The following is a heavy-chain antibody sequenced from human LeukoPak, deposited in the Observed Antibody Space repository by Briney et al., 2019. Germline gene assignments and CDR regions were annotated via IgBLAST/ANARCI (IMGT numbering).Heavy chain of an antibody. CDR2: ISNSGIT. CDR1: GVSISTYY. V-gene: IGHV4-59*01. Sequence: SETLSLTCTVSGVSISTYYWNWIRQPPGKGLEWIGYISNSGITTYNPSPKSRVTISVDSSKSQFSLKLNSVTAADTAVYYCARSGGYSSSWSLWGQGTLVTVSS. D-gene: IGHD6-13*01. CDR3: ARSGGYSSSWSL. J-gene: IGHJ4*02.